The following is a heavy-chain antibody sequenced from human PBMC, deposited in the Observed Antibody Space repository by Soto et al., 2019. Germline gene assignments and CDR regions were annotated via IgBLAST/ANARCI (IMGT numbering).Heavy chain of an antibody. D-gene: IGHD6-25*01. CDR1: GFTFSDHY. Sequence: EVQLVESGGGLVQPGGSLRLSCAASGFTFSDHYMDWVRQAPGKGLEWVGRIKNKANSYTTEYAASVKGRFTISRDDSKSSLDLQMNSLKTEDTAVYYCARVRLGVTTRLFDYWGQGTLVTVSS. V-gene: IGHV3-72*01. J-gene: IGHJ4*02. CDR2: IKNKANSYTT. CDR3: ARVRLGVTTRLFDY.